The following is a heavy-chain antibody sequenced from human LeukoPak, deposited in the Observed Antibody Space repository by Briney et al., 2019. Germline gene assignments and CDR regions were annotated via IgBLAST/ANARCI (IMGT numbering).Heavy chain of an antibody. D-gene: IGHD3-10*01. Sequence: SSETLSLTCTVSGGSISSYYWSWIRQPPGKGLEWIGYIYYSGSTNYNPSLKSRVTISVDTSKNQFSLKLSSVTAADTAVYYCARGRGVSNWFDPWGLGTLVTVSS. J-gene: IGHJ5*02. CDR3: ARGRGVSNWFDP. V-gene: IGHV4-59*01. CDR2: IYYSGST. CDR1: GGSISSYY.